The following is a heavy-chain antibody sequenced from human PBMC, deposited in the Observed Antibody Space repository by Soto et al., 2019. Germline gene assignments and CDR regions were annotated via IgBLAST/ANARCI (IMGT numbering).Heavy chain of an antibody. J-gene: IGHJ4*02. CDR1: GFTFSSYN. D-gene: IGHD3-22*01. Sequence: EVQLVESGGGLVQPGGSLRLSCAASGFTFSSYNMNWVRQAPGKGLEWVSYISSSSSTIHYADSVKGRFTISRDNAKNALYMHMNSLRAEDTAVYYCARDRLADSSGYSFDYWGQGTLVTVSS. V-gene: IGHV3-48*01. CDR3: ARDRLADSSGYSFDY. CDR2: ISSSSSTI.